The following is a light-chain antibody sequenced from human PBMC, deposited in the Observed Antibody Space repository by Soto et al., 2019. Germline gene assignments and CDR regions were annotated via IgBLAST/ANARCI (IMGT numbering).Light chain of an antibody. V-gene: IGLV1-40*01. Sequence: QSVLTQPPSVSGAPGQRVSMSCTGSSSNIGAGYDVQWYQRLPEKAPKLLIYDNSHRPSGVPDRFSASKSGSSASLAISGLQPEDEADYYCQSYDSSLSGPVFGGGTKVTVL. J-gene: IGLJ3*02. CDR1: SSNIGAGYD. CDR2: DNS. CDR3: QSYDSSLSGPV.